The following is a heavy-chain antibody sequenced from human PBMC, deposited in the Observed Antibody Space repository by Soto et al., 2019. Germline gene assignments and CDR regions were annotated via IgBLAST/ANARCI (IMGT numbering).Heavy chain of an antibody. D-gene: IGHD3-3*01. J-gene: IGHJ4*02. Sequence: EVQLLESGGGLVQPGGSLRLSCAASGFTFSSYAMSWVRQAPGKGLEWVSAISGSGGSTYYADSVKGRFTISRDNSKNTLYLQMNSLRAEDTAVYYCAKDRVLKIFGVVIMAPGGYWGQGTLVTVSS. CDR3: AKDRVLKIFGVVIMAPGGY. CDR2: ISGSGGST. V-gene: IGHV3-23*01. CDR1: GFTFSSYA.